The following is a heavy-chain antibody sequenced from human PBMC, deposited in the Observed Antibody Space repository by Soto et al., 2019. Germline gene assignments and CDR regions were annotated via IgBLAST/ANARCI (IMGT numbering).Heavy chain of an antibody. CDR3: ARDPAAGGG. V-gene: IGHV3-33*01. Sequence: QVQLVESGGGVVQPGRSLRLSCAASGFTFSSYGMHWVRQAPGKGLEWVAVIWYDGSNKYYADSVKGRFTISRDNSKNTLYRQMNSRRAEDTAGYYCARDPAAGGGGGQGTLVTVSS. J-gene: IGHJ4*02. D-gene: IGHD6-25*01. CDR1: GFTFSSYG. CDR2: IWYDGSNK.